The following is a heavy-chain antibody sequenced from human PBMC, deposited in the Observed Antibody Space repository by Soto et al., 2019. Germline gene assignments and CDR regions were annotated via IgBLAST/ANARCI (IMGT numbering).Heavy chain of an antibody. V-gene: IGHV3-23*01. CDR2: ISGSGGST. CDR3: AKVGRIRYFDWLFTFDY. J-gene: IGHJ4*02. CDR1: GFTFSSYA. D-gene: IGHD3-9*01. Sequence: PGGSLRLSCAASGFTFSSYAMSWVRQAPGKGLEWVSAISGSGGSTYYADSVKGRFTISRDNSKNTLYLQMNSLRAEDTAVYYCAKVGRIRYFDWLFTFDYWGQGTLVTVSS.